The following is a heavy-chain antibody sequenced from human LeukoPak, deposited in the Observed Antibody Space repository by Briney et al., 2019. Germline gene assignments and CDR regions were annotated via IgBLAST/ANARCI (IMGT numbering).Heavy chain of an antibody. V-gene: IGHV3-48*03. J-gene: IGHJ4*02. CDR1: GFTFSNCE. CDR3: AGGTYDYVWGSYRQDY. Sequence: PGGSLRLSCAASGFTFSNCEMNWVRQAPGKGLEWVSYISSSGTLIHYADSVKGRSTISRDNAKNPLYLQMNSLRAEDTAVYYCAGGTYDYVWGSYRQDYWGQGTLVTVSS. D-gene: IGHD3-16*02. CDR2: ISSSGTLI.